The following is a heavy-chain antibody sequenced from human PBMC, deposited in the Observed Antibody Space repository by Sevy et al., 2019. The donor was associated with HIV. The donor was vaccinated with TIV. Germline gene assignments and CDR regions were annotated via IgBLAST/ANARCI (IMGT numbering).Heavy chain of an antibody. CDR3: TRDLYGSGWFYFDY. J-gene: IGHJ4*02. V-gene: IGHV3-49*03. Sequence: GGSLRLSCTASGFTFGDYAMSWFRQAPGKGLEWVGFIKTKTYSGTTEYAASVKGRFIISRDDSKNIAYLQMNSLKTEDTAVDYCTRDLYGSGWFYFDYWGQGTLVTVSS. CDR1: GFTFGDYA. CDR2: IKTKTYSGTT. D-gene: IGHD6-19*01.